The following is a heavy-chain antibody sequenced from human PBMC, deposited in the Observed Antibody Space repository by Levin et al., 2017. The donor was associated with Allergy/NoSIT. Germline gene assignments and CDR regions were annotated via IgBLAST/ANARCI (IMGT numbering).Heavy chain of an antibody. CDR1: GLTFTSHS. Sequence: GGSLRLSCADSGLTFTSHSMNWVRQAPGKGLEWIAYISWTSNTIYYADSLRGRATISRDNDKNSLYLQMNSLTAEDTGLYYCARDKRRNYFDLWGQGTQVIVS. J-gene: IGHJ4*02. V-gene: IGHV3-48*01. CDR2: ISWTSNTI. CDR3: ARDKRRNYFDL.